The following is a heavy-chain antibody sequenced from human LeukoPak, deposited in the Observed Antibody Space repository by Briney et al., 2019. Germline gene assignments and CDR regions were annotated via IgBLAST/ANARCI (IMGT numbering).Heavy chain of an antibody. V-gene: IGHV3-48*02. CDR3: SRRFDC. CDR1: GFTFSDYS. CDR2: IDGSGDTI. Sequence: PGESLRLSCAASGFTFSDYSMNWVRQAPGKGLEWVSYIDGSGDTIYYADSVKGRFTISRDNAKNSLDLQMNILRDEDTAVYYCSRRFDCWGQGTLVTVSS. J-gene: IGHJ4*02.